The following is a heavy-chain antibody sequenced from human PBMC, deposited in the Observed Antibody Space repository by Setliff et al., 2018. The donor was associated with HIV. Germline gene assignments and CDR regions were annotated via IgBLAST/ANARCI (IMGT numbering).Heavy chain of an antibody. CDR1: GFTFSSYE. CDR2: ISSNSLTI. D-gene: IGHD6-19*01. CDR3: ARDYYSSGWYDFSDY. Sequence: GESLKISCAASGFTFSSYEMNWIRQAPGKGLEWVSYISSNSLTIYYADSVKGRFSISRDNAKNSLYLQMNSLRAEDTAVYYCARDYYSSGWYDFSDYWGQGTLVTVSS. J-gene: IGHJ4*02. V-gene: IGHV3-48*03.